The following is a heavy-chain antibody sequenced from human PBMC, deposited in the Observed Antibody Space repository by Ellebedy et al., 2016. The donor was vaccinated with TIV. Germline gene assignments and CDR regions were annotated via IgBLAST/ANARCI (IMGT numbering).Heavy chain of an antibody. CDR1: GGSITTYF. D-gene: IGHD5-12*01. Sequence: MPSETLSLTCNVSGGSITTYFWSCIRQLPGKVLEWIGYVYYTVTTNYNTSLSSRFTMSIDTSKKQFSLNLRSVTAADTAVYYCAREGVVATMYIDTWGPGTLVTVSS. CDR2: VYYTVTT. V-gene: IGHV4-59*12. CDR3: AREGVVATMYIDT. J-gene: IGHJ4*02.